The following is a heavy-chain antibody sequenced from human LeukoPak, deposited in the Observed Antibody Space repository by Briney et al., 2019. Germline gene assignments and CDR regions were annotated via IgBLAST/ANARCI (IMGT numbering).Heavy chain of an antibody. Sequence: SETLSLTCTVSGGSISSSSYYWGWIRQPPGKGLEWIGSIYYSGSTYYNPSLKSRVTISVDTSKNQFSLKLSSVTAADTAVYYCARQKKGDIVVVPAPWDVWGKGTTVTVSS. V-gene: IGHV4-39*01. D-gene: IGHD2-2*01. J-gene: IGHJ6*04. CDR3: ARQKKGDIVVVPAPWDV. CDR2: IYYSGST. CDR1: GGSISSSSYY.